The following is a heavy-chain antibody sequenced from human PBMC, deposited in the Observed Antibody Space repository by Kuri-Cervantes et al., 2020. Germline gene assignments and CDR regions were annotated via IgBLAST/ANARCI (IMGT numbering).Heavy chain of an antibody. CDR3: ARALFTVGSDFDY. D-gene: IGHD4-11*01. V-gene: IGHV1-46*01. Sequence: ASGYTFTSYYMHWVRQAPGQGLEWMGIINPSGGSASYAQKFQGRVTMTRDTSTSTVYMELSSLRSEDTAVYYCARALFTVGSDFDYWGQGTLVTVSS. J-gene: IGHJ4*02. CDR1: GYTFTSYY. CDR2: INPSGGSA.